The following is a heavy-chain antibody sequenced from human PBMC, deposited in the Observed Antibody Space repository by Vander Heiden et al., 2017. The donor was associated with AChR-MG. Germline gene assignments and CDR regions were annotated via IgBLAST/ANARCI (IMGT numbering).Heavy chain of an antibody. CDR1: GYTFTGYY. V-gene: IGHV1-2*02. CDR3: ARDLSGWYVGLDY. CDR2: INPNSGGT. J-gene: IGHJ4*02. Sequence: QVQLVQSGAEVKKPGASVKVSCNASGYTFTGYYMHWVRQAPGQGLEWMGWINPNSGGTNYAQKVQGRVTMTRDTSISTAYMELSRLRSDDTAVYYCARDLSGWYVGLDYWGQGTLVTVSS. D-gene: IGHD6-19*01.